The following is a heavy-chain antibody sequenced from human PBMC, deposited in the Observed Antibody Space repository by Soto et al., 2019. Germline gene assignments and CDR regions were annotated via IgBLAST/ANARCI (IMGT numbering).Heavy chain of an antibody. CDR2: ISYDGSNK. Sequence: PGGSLRLSCAASGFTFSSYAMHWVRQAPGKGLEWVAVISYDGSNKYYADSVKGRFTISRAKSKHTLYLQMNSLRAADQAVYYLAREVTGRNYYFWSGYYTGYDVVAVWGHGAPVTDFS. J-gene: IGHJ6*01. CDR3: AREVTGRNYYFWSGYYTGYDVVAV. D-gene: IGHD3-3*01. V-gene: IGHV3-30-3*01. CDR1: GFTFSSYA.